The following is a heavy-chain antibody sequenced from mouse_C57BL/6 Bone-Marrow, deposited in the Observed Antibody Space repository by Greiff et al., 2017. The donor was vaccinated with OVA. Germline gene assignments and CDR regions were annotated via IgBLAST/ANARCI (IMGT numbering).Heavy chain of an antibody. J-gene: IGHJ3*01. D-gene: IGHD1-2*01. Sequence: EVQLMESGGGLVKPGGSLKLSCAASGFTFSSYAMSWVRQTPEKRLEWVATISDGGSYTYYPDNVKGRFTISRDNAKNNLYLQMSHLKSEDTAMYYCARGLLAWFAYWGQGTLVTVSA. CDR1: GFTFSSYA. CDR2: ISDGGSYT. V-gene: IGHV5-4*01. CDR3: ARGLLAWFAY.